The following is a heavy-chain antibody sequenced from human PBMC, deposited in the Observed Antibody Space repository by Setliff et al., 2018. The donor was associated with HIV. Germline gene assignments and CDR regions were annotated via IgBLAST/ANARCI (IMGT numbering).Heavy chain of an antibody. D-gene: IGHD1-26*01. CDR1: GGSISSRNFY. J-gene: IGHJ4*02. Sequence: SETLSLTCTVSGGSISSRNFYWGWNHQPPGKGLEWIGSIAYTGSGYYNSSLKSRVTISVDTSRNECSLKLTSVTAADTAVYYCAREVRWELPQGFDHWGQGSQVTVSS. CDR2: IAYTGSG. CDR3: AREVRWELPQGFDH. V-gene: IGHV4-39*07.